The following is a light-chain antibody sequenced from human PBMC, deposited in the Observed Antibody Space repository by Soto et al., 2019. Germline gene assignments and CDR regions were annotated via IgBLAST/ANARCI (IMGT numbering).Light chain of an antibody. Sequence: QSVLTQPPSASGTPGQRVTISCSGSSSNIGTKYVYWYQQLPGTAPKLLIYRNNQRPSGVPDRFSGSKSGTSASLAISGLRSEDEADYYCAAWDDSLSGHVVFGGGTQLTVL. CDR2: RNN. CDR1: SSNIGTKY. J-gene: IGLJ2*01. V-gene: IGLV1-47*01. CDR3: AAWDDSLSGHVV.